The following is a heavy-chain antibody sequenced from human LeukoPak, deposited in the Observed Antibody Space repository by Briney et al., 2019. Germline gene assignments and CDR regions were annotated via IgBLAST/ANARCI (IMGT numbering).Heavy chain of an antibody. V-gene: IGHV4-59*05. J-gene: IGHJ4*02. CDR2: IYYSGST. Sequence: SETLSLTCTVSGGSISSYYWSWIRQPPGKGLEWIGSIYYSGSTYFNPSLKSRVTISVDTSKNQFSLKLSSVTAADTAVYYCARVLGYCSGGSCYGYFDYWGQGTLVTVSS. D-gene: IGHD2-15*01. CDR3: ARVLGYCSGGSCYGYFDY. CDR1: GGSISSYY.